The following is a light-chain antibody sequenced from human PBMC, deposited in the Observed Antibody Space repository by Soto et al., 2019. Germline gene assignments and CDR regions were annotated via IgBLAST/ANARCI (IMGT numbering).Light chain of an antibody. J-gene: IGLJ2*01. V-gene: IGLV4-69*01. CDR1: SGHSTYA. CDR2: LNSDGSH. CDR3: QTWGTGFHVV. Sequence: QSVLTQSPSASASLGASVKLTCTLSSGHSTYAIAWHQQQPEKGPRYLMRLNSDGSHSKGDGLPDRFSGSSSGAERYLTISSLQSEDEADYFCQTWGTGFHVVFGGGTKLTVL.